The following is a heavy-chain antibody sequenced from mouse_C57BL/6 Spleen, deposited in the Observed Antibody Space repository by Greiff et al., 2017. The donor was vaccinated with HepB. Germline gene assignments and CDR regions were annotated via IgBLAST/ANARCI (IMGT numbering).Heavy chain of an antibody. V-gene: IGHV1-22*01. CDR3: VCLSYAYDGFAY. Sequence: EVQLQQSGPELVKPGASVKMSCKASGYTFTDYNMHWVKQSHGKSLEWIGYINPNNGGTSYNQKFKGKATLTVNKSSSTAYMELRSLTSEDSAVYSSVCLSYAYDGFAYRGQGPLVTVSA. CDR1: GYTFTDYN. D-gene: IGHD2-2*01. J-gene: IGHJ3*01. CDR2: INPNNGGT.